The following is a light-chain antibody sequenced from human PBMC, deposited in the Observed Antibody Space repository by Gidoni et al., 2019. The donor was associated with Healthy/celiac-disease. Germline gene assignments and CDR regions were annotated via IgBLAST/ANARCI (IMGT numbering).Light chain of an antibody. CDR3: QQYNNWPGT. CDR2: GAS. J-gene: IGKJ1*01. CDR1: QSVSSN. V-gene: IGKV3-15*01. Sequence: EIVMTQSPATLSVSPGERATLSCRASQSVSSNLAWYQQKPGQAPRLLIYGASTRATGTPARFSGGGSGTEFTLTISSLQSEDFAVYYCQQYNNWPGTFGQGTKVEIK.